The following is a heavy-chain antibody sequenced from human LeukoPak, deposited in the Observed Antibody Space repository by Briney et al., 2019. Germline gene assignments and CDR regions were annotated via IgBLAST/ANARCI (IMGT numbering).Heavy chain of an antibody. D-gene: IGHD2-2*01. Sequence: GGSLRLSCAASGFTFSSYEMNWVRQALGKGLEWVSYISSSGSTIYYADSVKGRFTISRDNAKNSLYLQMNSLRAEDTAVYYCARCPPAGDIYYYYYYMDVWGKGTTVTVSS. CDR1: GFTFSSYE. CDR2: ISSSGSTI. V-gene: IGHV3-48*03. CDR3: ARCPPAGDIYYYYYYMDV. J-gene: IGHJ6*03.